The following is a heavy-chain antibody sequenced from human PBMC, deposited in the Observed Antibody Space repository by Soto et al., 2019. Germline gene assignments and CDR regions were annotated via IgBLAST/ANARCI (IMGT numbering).Heavy chain of an antibody. CDR2: INGGTGQT. J-gene: IGHJ6*02. CDR3: ARGKGMEENYYYYGLDI. D-gene: IGHD1-1*01. V-gene: IGHV1-3*01. Sequence: GASVKVSCTASGYTFTTHAMHWVRQAPGQSLEWMGWINGGTGQTKHSQRFQGRVTITRDTSASTAYMELSSLRSEDTAVYYCARGKGMEENYYYYGLDIWGQGTTVTVSS. CDR1: GYTFTTHA.